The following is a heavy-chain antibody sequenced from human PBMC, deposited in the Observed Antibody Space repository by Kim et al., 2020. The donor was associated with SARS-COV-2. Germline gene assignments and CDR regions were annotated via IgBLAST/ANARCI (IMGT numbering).Heavy chain of an antibody. J-gene: IGHJ6*03. Sequence: ADSVKGRFTNSRDNAKNYLYLQMNSLRAEDTALYYCARAGDYYYYYMDVWGRGTTVTVSS. CDR3: ARAGDYYYYYMDV. V-gene: IGHV3-9*01. D-gene: IGHD3-10*01.